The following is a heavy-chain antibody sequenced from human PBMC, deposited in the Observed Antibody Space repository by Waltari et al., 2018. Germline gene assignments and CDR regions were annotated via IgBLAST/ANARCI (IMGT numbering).Heavy chain of an antibody. J-gene: IGHJ4*02. D-gene: IGHD3-9*01. CDR3: AKGVYDILTGYDY. V-gene: IGHV3-23*01. CDR2: ISGSGDRT. CDR1: GFTFNTYA. Sequence: EVQLLESGGGLVQPGGSLSLSWAASGFTFNTYAMNWVRQAPGKGLEWVSAISGSGDRTNYADSVKGRFTISRDNSKNTLYLQMNSLRAEDTAVYYCAKGVYDILTGYDYWGQGTLVTVSS.